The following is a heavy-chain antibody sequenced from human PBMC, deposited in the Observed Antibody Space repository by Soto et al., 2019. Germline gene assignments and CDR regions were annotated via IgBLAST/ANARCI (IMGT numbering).Heavy chain of an antibody. CDR3: AGMPYTSGLRFDP. J-gene: IGHJ5*02. CDR2: IYHSGVT. CDR1: GDSYSISTYS. D-gene: IGHD6-19*01. Sequence: PSETLSLTCNMSGDSYSISTYSWSWIRQPPGKALQWIGFIYHSGVTSYNPSLASRVSISLDRSNNQCSLKLKSVTAADTAVYFCAGMPYTSGLRFDPWGPGTLVTVSS. V-gene: IGHV4-30-2*01.